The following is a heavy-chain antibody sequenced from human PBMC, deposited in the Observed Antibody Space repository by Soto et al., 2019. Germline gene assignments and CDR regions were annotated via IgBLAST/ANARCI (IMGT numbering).Heavy chain of an antibody. D-gene: IGHD5-18*01. CDR3: ASLRGYSYGYGNYYLDY. V-gene: IGHV4-39*01. CDR2: IYYSGST. Sequence: QLQLQESGPGLVKPSETLSLTCTVSGGSISSSSYYWGWIRQPPGKGLEWIGSIYYSGSTYYNPSPKTRVTISVDTSKNQFALKLSSVTAADTAVYYCASLRGYSYGYGNYYLDYWGQRTLVTVSS. J-gene: IGHJ4*02. CDR1: GGSISSSSYY.